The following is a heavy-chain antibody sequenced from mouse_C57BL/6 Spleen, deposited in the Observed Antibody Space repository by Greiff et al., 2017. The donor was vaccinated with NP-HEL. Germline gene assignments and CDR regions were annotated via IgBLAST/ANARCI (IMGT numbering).Heavy chain of an antibody. V-gene: IGHV1-55*01. Sequence: QVQLQQPGAELVKPGASVKMSCKASGYTFTSYWITWVKQRPGQGLEWIGDIYPGSGSTNYNEKFKSKATLTVDTSSSTAYMQLSSLTSEDSAVYYCAKGGYYGSSYHRGYFDVWGTGTTVTVSS. CDR3: AKGGYYGSSYHRGYFDV. CDR2: IYPGSGST. J-gene: IGHJ1*03. CDR1: GYTFTSYW. D-gene: IGHD1-1*01.